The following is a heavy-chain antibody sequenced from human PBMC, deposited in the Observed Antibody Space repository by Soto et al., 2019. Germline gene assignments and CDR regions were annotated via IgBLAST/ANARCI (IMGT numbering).Heavy chain of an antibody. Sequence: QVQVVQSGAEVKKPGSSVKVSCKVSGGIFTNNAISWVRQAPGQGREWVGGVIPLFDTAYYAQIFRGRLRISADGATTTASMELSGLTSADTAVYLCATVGHNDGYNFYHGMDVWGQGTTVTVS. D-gene: IGHD3-16*01. J-gene: IGHJ6*02. CDR2: VIPLFDTA. CDR1: GGIFTNNA. V-gene: IGHV1-69*01. CDR3: ATVGHNDGYNFYHGMDV.